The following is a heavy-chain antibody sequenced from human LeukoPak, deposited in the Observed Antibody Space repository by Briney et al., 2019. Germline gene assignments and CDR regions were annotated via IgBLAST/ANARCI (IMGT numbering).Heavy chain of an antibody. CDR1: GFSLSNAGMG. V-gene: IGHV2-26*01. D-gene: IGHD4-17*01. J-gene: IGHJ3*02. Sequence: SGPVLVKPTETLTLTCTVSGFSLSNAGMGVSWIRQPPGKALEWLAHIYSNGEKFYSTSLKSRLTITKDTSKNQVVLTMTNMDPVDTATYYCAHSGTVTTPHDAFDMWGQGTMVTVSS. CDR2: IYSNGEK. CDR3: AHSGTVTTPHDAFDM.